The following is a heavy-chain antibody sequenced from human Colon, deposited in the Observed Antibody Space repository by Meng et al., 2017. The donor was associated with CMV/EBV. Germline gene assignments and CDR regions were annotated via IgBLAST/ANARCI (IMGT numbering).Heavy chain of an antibody. Sequence: SETLSLTCSVSGASVNSDNNYWSWIRQPPGKGLEFIGYVYYSGSTNHNPFFKGRVTISIDTSKNQFSLKLASVTAADTAIYYCTRGNTALWDNDHWGQGTLVTVSS. CDR2: VYYSGST. CDR1: GASVNSDNNY. D-gene: IGHD3-16*01. J-gene: IGHJ4*02. V-gene: IGHV4-61*01. CDR3: TRGNTALWDNDH.